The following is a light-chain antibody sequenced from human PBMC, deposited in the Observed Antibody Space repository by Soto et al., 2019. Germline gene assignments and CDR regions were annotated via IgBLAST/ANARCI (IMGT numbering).Light chain of an antibody. Sequence: QSALTQPRSVSWSPGQSITISCTVTSSDVGGYNYVSWYQQHPGKAPKLMIYEVSNRPSGVSNRFSGSKSGNTASLTISGLQAEDEADYYCSSYTSSSTEVFGTGTKVTVL. V-gene: IGLV2-14*01. CDR3: SSYTSSSTEV. CDR1: SSDVGGYNY. CDR2: EVS. J-gene: IGLJ1*01.